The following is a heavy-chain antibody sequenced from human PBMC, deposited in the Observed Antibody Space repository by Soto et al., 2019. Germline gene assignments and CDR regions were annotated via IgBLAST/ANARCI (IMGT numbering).Heavy chain of an antibody. CDR2: ISAHNGNT. CDR3: ARGRYGDY. CDR1: GYIFTTYG. J-gene: IGHJ4*02. V-gene: IGHV1-18*01. Sequence: QVHLVQSGAEVKKPGASVKVSCKGSGYIFTTYGITWVRQAPGQGLEWLGWISAHNGNTNYAQKLQGRGTGTRDTSTSTAYMELRNLISDDTAVYYCARGRYGDYWGQGALVTVSS. D-gene: IGHD1-1*01.